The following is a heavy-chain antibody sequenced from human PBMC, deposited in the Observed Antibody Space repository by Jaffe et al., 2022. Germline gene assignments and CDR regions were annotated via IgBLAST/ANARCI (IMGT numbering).Heavy chain of an antibody. D-gene: IGHD2-15*01. J-gene: IGHJ4*02. Sequence: QVQLQESGPGLVKPSETLSLTCTVSGGSISSYYWSWIRQPPGKGLEWIGYIYYSGSTNYNPSLKSRVTISVDTSKNQFSLKLSSVTAADTAVYYCAREGGRTLDYWGQGTLVTVSS. V-gene: IGHV4-59*01. CDR2: IYYSGST. CDR1: GGSISSYY. CDR3: AREGGRTLDY.